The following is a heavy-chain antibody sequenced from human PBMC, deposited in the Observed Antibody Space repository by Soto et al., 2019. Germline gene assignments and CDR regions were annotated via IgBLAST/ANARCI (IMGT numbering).Heavy chain of an antibody. V-gene: IGHV3-13*01. Sequence: GGSLRLSCAASGFTFSSYDMHWVRQATGKGLEWVSAIGTAGDTYSPGSVKGRFTISRENAKNSLYLQMNSLRAGDTAVYYCARARQYYGSGSYYKTPFYFDYWGQGTLVTVSS. D-gene: IGHD3-10*01. CDR3: ARARQYYGSGSYYKTPFYFDY. J-gene: IGHJ4*02. CDR1: GFTFSSYD. CDR2: IGTAGDT.